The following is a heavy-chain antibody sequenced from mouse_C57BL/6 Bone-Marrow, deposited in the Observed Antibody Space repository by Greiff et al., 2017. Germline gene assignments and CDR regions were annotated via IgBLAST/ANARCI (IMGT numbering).Heavy chain of an antibody. CDR2: IDPAIGNT. CDR3: AREAAYGSSYGYFDV. J-gene: IGHJ1*03. CDR1: GFNIKNTY. D-gene: IGHD1-1*01. Sequence: VQLQQSVAELVRPGASVKLSCTASGFNIKNTYMHWVKQRPEQGLEWIGRIDPAIGNTKYAPKFQGKATIPAATSSNPAYLQLSSLTSEATAIYYCAREAAYGSSYGYFDVWGTGTTLTVSS. V-gene: IGHV14-3*01.